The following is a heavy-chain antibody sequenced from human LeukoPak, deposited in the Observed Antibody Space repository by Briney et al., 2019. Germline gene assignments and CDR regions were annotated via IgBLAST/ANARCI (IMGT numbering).Heavy chain of an antibody. CDR3: AKGRIVVVVAAPGGYGMDV. D-gene: IGHD2-15*01. Sequence: GGSLRLSCAASGFTFSSYGMHWVRQAPGKGLEWVAVISYDGSNKYYADSVKGRFTISRDNSKNTLYLQMNSLRAEDTAVYYCAKGRIVVVVAAPGGYGMDVWGQGTTVTVSS. CDR1: GFTFSSYG. V-gene: IGHV3-30*18. J-gene: IGHJ6*02. CDR2: ISYDGSNK.